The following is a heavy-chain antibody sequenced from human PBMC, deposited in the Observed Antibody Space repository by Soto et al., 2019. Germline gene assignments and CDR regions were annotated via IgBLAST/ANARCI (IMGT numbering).Heavy chain of an antibody. Sequence: QVQLQESGPGLVKPSETLSLTCTVSGGSISSYYWSWIRQPPGKGLEWIGYIYYSGSTNYNPALKSRVTIAVDTSKNQFSLKLSSVTAADTAVYYCARLLYSSGWYYFDCWGQGTLVTVSS. CDR2: IYYSGST. J-gene: IGHJ4*02. V-gene: IGHV4-59*08. CDR3: ARLLYSSGWYYFDC. D-gene: IGHD6-19*01. CDR1: GGSISSYY.